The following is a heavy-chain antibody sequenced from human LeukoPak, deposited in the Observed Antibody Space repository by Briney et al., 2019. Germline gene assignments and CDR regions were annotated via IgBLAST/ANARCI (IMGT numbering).Heavy chain of an antibody. D-gene: IGHD2-2*01. CDR1: GFTFSNYS. J-gene: IGHJ4*02. V-gene: IGHV3-23*01. CDR2: IVGTGGNM. Sequence: AGSLRLSCVVSGFTFSNYSMSWVRQPPGKGLEWVAAIVGTGGNMYYAASVKGRITISRDNIKSTLYLQMNSLRAEDAAVYYCAKGLTWDSTSCSDWGQGTLVTVSS. CDR3: AKGLTWDSTSCSD.